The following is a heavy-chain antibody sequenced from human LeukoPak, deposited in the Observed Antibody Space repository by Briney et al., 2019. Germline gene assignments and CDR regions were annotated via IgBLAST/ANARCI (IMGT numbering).Heavy chain of an antibody. J-gene: IGHJ4*02. CDR2: IYTSGST. Sequence: SETLSLTCTVSGGSISSYYWSWIRQPAGKGLEWIGRIYTSGSTNYNPSLKSRVTMSVDTSKNQFSLKLSSVAAADTAVYYCASGTMVRGVNRPFDYWGQGTLVTVSS. D-gene: IGHD3-10*01. CDR1: GGSISSYY. V-gene: IGHV4-4*07. CDR3: ASGTMVRGVNRPFDY.